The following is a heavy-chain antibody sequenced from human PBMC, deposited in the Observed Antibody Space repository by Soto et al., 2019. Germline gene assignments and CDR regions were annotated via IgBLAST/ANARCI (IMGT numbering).Heavy chain of an antibody. CDR3: ARDLQYYDFWSGFDY. CDR2: ISSSSSYI. D-gene: IGHD3-3*01. CDR1: GFTFSSYS. Sequence: GGSLRLSCAASGFTFSSYSMNWVRQAPGKGLEWVSSISSSSSYIYYADSVKGRFTISRDNAKNSLYLQMNSLRAEDTAVYYCARDLQYYDFWSGFDYWGQGTLVTVS. V-gene: IGHV3-21*01. J-gene: IGHJ4*02.